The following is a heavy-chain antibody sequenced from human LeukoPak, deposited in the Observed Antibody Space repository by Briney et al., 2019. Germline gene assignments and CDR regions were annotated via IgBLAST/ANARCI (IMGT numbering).Heavy chain of an antibody. Sequence: PGGSLRLSCAASGFTFDDYAMHWVRQAPGKGLEWVSGINWNSGSIGYADSVKGRFTISRDNAQNSLYLQMNSLRAEDTALYYCASVWRALGYTIDYWGQGTQVAVSS. D-gene: IGHD5-18*01. J-gene: IGHJ4*02. V-gene: IGHV3-9*01. CDR1: GFTFDDYA. CDR3: ASVWRALGYTIDY. CDR2: INWNSGSI.